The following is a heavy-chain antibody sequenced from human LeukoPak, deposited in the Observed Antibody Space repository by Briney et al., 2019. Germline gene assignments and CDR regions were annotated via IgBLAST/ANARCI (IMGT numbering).Heavy chain of an antibody. V-gene: IGHV3-7*01. Sequence: TGGSLRLSCAAAGFTFSSYWMSWVRQAPGKGLEWVANIKRDGSEKYYVDSVKGRFTISRDNAKNALYLQMNSLRAEDTALYYCARDSIPVSVYFDHWGQGTLVTVSS. CDR1: GFTFSSYW. J-gene: IGHJ4*02. CDR2: IKRDGSEK. D-gene: IGHD6-19*01. CDR3: ARDSIPVSVYFDH.